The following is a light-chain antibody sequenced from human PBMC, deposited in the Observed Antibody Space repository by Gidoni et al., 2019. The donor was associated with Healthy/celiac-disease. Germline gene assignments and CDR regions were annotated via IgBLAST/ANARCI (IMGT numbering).Light chain of an antibody. Sequence: QSALTQPPSASGPPGQSVTLSCTGTSSDGGGYNYVSWYQQHPGKPPKLMIYEVSKRPSGVPDRFSGSKSGNTASLTVSGLQAEDEADYYCSSYAGSNNFDVVFGGGTKLTVL. V-gene: IGLV2-8*01. J-gene: IGLJ2*01. CDR3: SSYAGSNNFDVV. CDR1: SSDGGGYNY. CDR2: EVS.